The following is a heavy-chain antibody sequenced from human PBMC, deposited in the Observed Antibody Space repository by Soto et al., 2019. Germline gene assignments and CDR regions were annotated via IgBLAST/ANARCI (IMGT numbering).Heavy chain of an antibody. V-gene: IGHV1-18*01. Sequence: ASVKVSCKASGYTFTSYGISWVRQAPGQGLEWMGWISAYNGNTNYAQKLQGRVTMTTDTSTSTAYMELRSLRSDDTAVYYCAREAGRYYDSSGYVYSRPRDYWGQGTLVTVSS. D-gene: IGHD3-22*01. CDR1: GYTFTSYG. J-gene: IGHJ4*02. CDR3: AREAGRYYDSSGYVYSRPRDY. CDR2: ISAYNGNT.